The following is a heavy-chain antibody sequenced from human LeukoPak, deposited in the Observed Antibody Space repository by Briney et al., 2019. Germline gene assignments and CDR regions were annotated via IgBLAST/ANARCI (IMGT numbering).Heavy chain of an antibody. CDR3: ARGIAAAGTSADY. CDR1: GGSFSGYY. CDR2: VHYSGSA. Sequence: SETLSLTCAVYGGSFSGYYWTWIRQSPGRGLEWIGEVHYSGSATYNPSLKSRVTISVDTSKNQFSLKLSSVTAADTAVYCCARGIAAAGTSADYWGQGTLVTVSS. V-gene: IGHV4-34*01. D-gene: IGHD6-13*01. J-gene: IGHJ4*02.